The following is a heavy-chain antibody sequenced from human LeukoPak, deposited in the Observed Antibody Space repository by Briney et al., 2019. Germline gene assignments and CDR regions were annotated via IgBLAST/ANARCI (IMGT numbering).Heavy chain of an antibody. J-gene: IGHJ4*02. D-gene: IGHD5-24*01. CDR3: AKENRDGYNYALDY. CDR1: GGAFSSHA. CDR2: IIPRFGRA. V-gene: IGHV1-69*13. Sequence: SVKVSCKTSGGAFSSHAINWVRQAPGQGLEWMGGIIPRFGRANYAQRFQDRVMITADESTSTAYMELSSLRSEDTAVYYCAKENRDGYNYALDYWGQGTLVTVSS.